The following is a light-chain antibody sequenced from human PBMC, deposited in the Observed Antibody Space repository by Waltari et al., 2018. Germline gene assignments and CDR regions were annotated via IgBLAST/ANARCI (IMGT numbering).Light chain of an antibody. CDR1: SRDVGGYNY. CDR2: DVK. J-gene: IGLJ2*01. CDR3: SSYTSSTTL. V-gene: IGLV2-14*01. Sequence: QSALTQPASVSGSPGQSIAISCTGTSRDVGGYNYVAWYQLHPGKAPKLLIYDVKDRPSGVSNRFSGSKSGNTASLTISGLQPEDEADYYCSSYTSSTTLFGGGTKLTVL.